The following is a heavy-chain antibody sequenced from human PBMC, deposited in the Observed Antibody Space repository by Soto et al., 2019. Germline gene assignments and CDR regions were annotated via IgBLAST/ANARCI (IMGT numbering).Heavy chain of an antibody. D-gene: IGHD2-2*01. CDR1: GGSIRSYY. CDR2: IYYSGST. CDR3: GRQPGHCGSTTCFGYYSVDV. V-gene: IGHV4-59*08. Sequence: SETLSLTCTVSGGSIRSYYWSWIREPPGKGLEWIGYIYYSGSTNYNPSLRSRVTISVDTSKNQFSLKLSSVTAADTAVYYCGRQPGHCGSTTCFGYYSVDVWGQGTTVTVSS. J-gene: IGHJ6*02.